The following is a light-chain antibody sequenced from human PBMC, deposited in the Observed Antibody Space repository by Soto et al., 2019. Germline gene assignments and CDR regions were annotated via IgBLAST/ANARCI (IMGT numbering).Light chain of an antibody. CDR2: DVS. CDR3: CSYAGSWV. J-gene: IGLJ1*01. CDR1: SSDVGGYNY. Sequence: QSALTQPRSVSGSPGQSVTISCTGTSSDVGGYNYVSWYQQHPGKAPKLMIYDVSKRPSGVPDRYSGSKSGNTASLTISRLQAEDAADYYCCSYAGSWVFGTVTKVTVL. V-gene: IGLV2-11*01.